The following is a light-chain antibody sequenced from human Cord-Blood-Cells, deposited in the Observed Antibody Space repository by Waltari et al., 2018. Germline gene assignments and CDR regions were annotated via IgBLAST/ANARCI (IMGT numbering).Light chain of an antibody. CDR1: QSVSSN. CDR2: GAS. CDR3: QQYNNWPPYT. J-gene: IGKJ2*01. Sequence: EIVMTPSPATLSVSHGERATLPCRASQSVSSNLAWYQQKPGQAPRLLIYGASTRATGIPARFSGSGSGTEFTLTISSLQSEDFAVYYCQQYNNWPPYTFGQGTKLEIK. V-gene: IGKV3-15*01.